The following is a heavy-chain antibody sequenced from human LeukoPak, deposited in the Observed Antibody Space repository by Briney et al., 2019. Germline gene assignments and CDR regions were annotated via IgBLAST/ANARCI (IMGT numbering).Heavy chain of an antibody. D-gene: IGHD3-10*01. CDR2: IYYSGST. V-gene: IGHV4-59*01. Sequence: SETLSLTCTVSGGSISSYYWSWIRQPPGKGLEWIGYIYYSGSTNYNPSLKGRVTISVDTSKNQFSLKLSSVTAADTAVYYCARERGRFPYYYYGMDVWGQGTTVTVSS. CDR1: GGSISSYY. CDR3: ARERGRFPYYYYGMDV. J-gene: IGHJ6*02.